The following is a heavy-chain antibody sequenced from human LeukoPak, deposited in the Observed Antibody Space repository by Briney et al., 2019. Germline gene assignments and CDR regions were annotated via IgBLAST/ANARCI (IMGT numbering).Heavy chain of an antibody. Sequence: VASVKVSCKASGYTFTGYYMHWVRQAPGQGLEWMGWINPNSGGTNYAQKFQGGVTMTRDTSISTAYMELSRLRSDDTAVYYCARVDSSGYYSPFWYWGQGTLVTVSS. CDR3: ARVDSSGYYSPFWY. J-gene: IGHJ4*02. CDR1: GYTFTGYY. CDR2: INPNSGGT. V-gene: IGHV1-2*02. D-gene: IGHD3-22*01.